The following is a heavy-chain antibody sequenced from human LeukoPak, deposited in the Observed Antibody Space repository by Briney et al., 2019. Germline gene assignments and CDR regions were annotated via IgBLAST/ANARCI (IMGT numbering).Heavy chain of an antibody. V-gene: IGHV3-7*01. D-gene: IGHD3-22*01. CDR3: ARVRVYYDSSGYRNSAFFDY. CDR1: GFTFSTSA. J-gene: IGHJ4*02. CDR2: IKQDGSEK. Sequence: PGGSLRLSCAASGFTFSTSAMDWVRQAPGKGLEWVANIKQDGSEKYYVDSVKGRFTISRDNAKNSLYLQMNSLRAEDTAVYYCARVRVYYDSSGYRNSAFFDYWGQGTLVTVSS.